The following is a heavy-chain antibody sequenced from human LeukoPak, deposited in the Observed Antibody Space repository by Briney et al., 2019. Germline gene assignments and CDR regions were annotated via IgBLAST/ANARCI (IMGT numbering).Heavy chain of an antibody. CDR3: ARRFGSGCFDY. V-gene: IGHV3-48*01. D-gene: IGHD6-19*01. CDR1: GFTFSTYS. CDR2: ISSGSNTI. Sequence: QPGGSLRLSCVGSGFTFSTYSMNWVRQAPGKGLEWVSYISSGSNTIYYADSVKGRPTISRDNAKNSLYLQMNSLRAEDTAVYYCARRFGSGCFDYWGQGTQVTVSS. J-gene: IGHJ4*02.